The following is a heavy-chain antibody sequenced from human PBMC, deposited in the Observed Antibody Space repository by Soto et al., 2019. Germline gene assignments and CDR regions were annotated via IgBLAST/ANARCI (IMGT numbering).Heavy chain of an antibody. CDR1: GFTFSDYY. V-gene: IGHV3-11*05. D-gene: IGHD2-2*01. CDR3: AREDIVVVPAASRINYYYYGMDV. CDR2: ISSSSSYT. Sequence: LRLSCAASGFTFSDYYMGWIRQAPGKGLEWVSYISSSSSYTNYADSVKGRFTISRDNAKNSLYLQMNSLRAEDTAVYYCAREDIVVVPAASRINYYYYGMDVWGQGTTVTVSS. J-gene: IGHJ6*02.